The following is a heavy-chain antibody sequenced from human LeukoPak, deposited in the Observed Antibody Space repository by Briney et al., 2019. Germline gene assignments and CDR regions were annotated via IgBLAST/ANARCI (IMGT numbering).Heavy chain of an antibody. CDR2: ISSSGSTI. J-gene: IGHJ6*02. D-gene: IGHD2-2*01. V-gene: IGHV3-48*03. CDR1: GFTFSSYE. CDR3: ARGFRFHARPYGMDV. Sequence: GGSLRPSCAASGFTFSSYEMNWVRQAPGKGLEWVSYISSSGSTIYYADSVKGRFTISRDNAKNSLYLQMNSLRAEDTAVYYCARGFRFHARPYGMDVWGQGTTVTVSS.